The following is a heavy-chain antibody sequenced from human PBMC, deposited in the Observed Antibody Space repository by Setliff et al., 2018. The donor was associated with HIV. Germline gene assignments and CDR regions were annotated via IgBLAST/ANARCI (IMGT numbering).Heavy chain of an antibody. D-gene: IGHD4-17*01. CDR1: GTTFSTYL. J-gene: IGHJ4*02. CDR3: SDYGPLGVF. CDR2: IIPILGTE. V-gene: IGHV1-69*10. Sequence: ASVKVSCKASGTTFSTYLFTWVRQAPGQGFEWMGGIIPILGTEKYAQKFHGRVTLTADMSTNTAYMELSRLKPEDTAVYYCSDYGPLGVFWGQGTLVTVSS.